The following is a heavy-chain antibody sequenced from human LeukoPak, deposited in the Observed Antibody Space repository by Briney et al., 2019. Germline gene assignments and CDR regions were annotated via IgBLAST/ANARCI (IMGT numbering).Heavy chain of an antibody. CDR3: AKLGLDCSSTSCFPEDY. CDR1: GFTFSSYA. Sequence: GGSLRPSCAASGFTFSSYAMSWVRQAPGKGLEWVSAISGSGGSTYYADSVKGRFTISRDNSKNTLYLQMNSLRAEDTAVYYCAKLGLDCSSTSCFPEDYWGQGTLVTVSS. V-gene: IGHV3-23*01. D-gene: IGHD2-2*01. CDR2: ISGSGGST. J-gene: IGHJ4*02.